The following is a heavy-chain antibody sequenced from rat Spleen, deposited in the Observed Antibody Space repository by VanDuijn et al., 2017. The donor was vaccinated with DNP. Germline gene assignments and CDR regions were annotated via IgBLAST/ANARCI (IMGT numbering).Heavy chain of an antibody. CDR3: AREGNWELDFDY. CDR1: GFSLPNSQ. J-gene: IGHJ2*01. D-gene: IGHD5-1*01. Sequence: QVQLKESGPGLVQPAQTLSLTCTVSGFSLPNSQVHWVRQPPGKGLEWMGKMWNDVDTTYNSVLKSRLSITRDTSKSQVFLKMSSLQTEDTATYYCAREGNWELDFDYWGQGVMVTVSS. CDR2: MWNDVDT. V-gene: IGHV2-32*01.